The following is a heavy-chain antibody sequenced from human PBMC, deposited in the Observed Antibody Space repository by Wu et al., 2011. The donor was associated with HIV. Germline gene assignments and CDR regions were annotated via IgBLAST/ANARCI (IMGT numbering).Heavy chain of an antibody. D-gene: IGHD3-16*01. Sequence: QVQLVQSGAEVKKPGGLSEGLLQGLWIHLHQLLCTLGATRPGQGLECMGYINPSDGNTASTQNFQGRVAMTRDTSTRTVYMELSSLRSEDTAIYYCAREAAGGWDAFDIWGQGTVATVSS. CDR1: IHLHQLL. V-gene: IGHV1-46*01. CDR3: AREAAGGWDAFDI. CDR2: INPSDGNT. J-gene: IGHJ3*02.